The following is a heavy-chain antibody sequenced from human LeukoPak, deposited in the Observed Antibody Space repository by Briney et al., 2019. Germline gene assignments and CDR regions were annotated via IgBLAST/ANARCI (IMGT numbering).Heavy chain of an antibody. J-gene: IGHJ4*02. V-gene: IGHV4-39*07. CDR3: ARDGPSVYFDY. Sequence: SETLSLICTVSGGSISSSSYYWGWIRQPPGKGLEWIGSIYHSGSTYYNPSLKSRVTISVDTSKNQFSLKLSSVTAADTAVYYCARDGPSVYFDYWGQGTLVTVSS. CDR2: IYHSGST. CDR1: GGSISSSSYY.